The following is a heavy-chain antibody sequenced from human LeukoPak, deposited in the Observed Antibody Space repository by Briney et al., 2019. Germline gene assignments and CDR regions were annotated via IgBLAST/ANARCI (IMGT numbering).Heavy chain of an antibody. CDR2: IDWDDEK. V-gene: IGHV2-70*11. Sequence: ESGPALVKPTQTLTLTCTFSGFSLGTRGVCVSWLRQPRGKALEWLARIDWDDEKYYSTSLTSRLSISKDTSKNQVVLTMTNMDPVDTATYYCARMLTFSGVDNDFNYAYIDVWGKGTTVTVS. CDR1: GFSLGTRGVC. J-gene: IGHJ6*03. CDR3: ARMLTFSGVDNDFNYAYIDV. D-gene: IGHD3-3*01.